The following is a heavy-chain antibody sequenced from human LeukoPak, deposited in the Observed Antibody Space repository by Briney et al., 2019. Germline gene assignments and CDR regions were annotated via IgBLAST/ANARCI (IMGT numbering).Heavy chain of an antibody. CDR2: IIPILGIA. D-gene: IGHD3-22*01. Sequence: SVKVSCKASGGTFSSYAISWVRQAPGQGLEWMGRIIPILGIANYAQKFQGRVTITADKSTSTAYMELSSLRSEDTAVYYCATEHSSGYYYGAPDYWGQGTLVTVSS. CDR1: GGTFSSYA. J-gene: IGHJ4*02. CDR3: ATEHSSGYYYGAPDY. V-gene: IGHV1-69*04.